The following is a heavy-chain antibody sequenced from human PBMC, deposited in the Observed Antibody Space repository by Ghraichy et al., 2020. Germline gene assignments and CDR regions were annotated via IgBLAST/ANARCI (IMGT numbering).Heavy chain of an antibody. V-gene: IGHV4-4*02. CDR3: ARAYSSSWWGLDY. CDR2: IYHSGST. CDR1: GGSISSSNW. J-gene: IGHJ4*02. Sequence: SETLSLTCAVSGGSISSSNWWSWVRQPPGKGLEWIGEIYHSGSTNYNPSLKSRVTISVVKSKNQFSLKLSSVTAADTAVYYCARAYSSSWWGLDYWGQGTLVTVSS. D-gene: IGHD6-13*01.